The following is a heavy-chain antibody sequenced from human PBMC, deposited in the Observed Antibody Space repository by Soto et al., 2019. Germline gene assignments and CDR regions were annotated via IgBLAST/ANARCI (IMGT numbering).Heavy chain of an antibody. Sequence: QVQLQESGPALVKPSETLSLTCTVSGGSISSYYWSWIRQPPGKGLEWIGYIYYSGSTNYNPSLKSRVTISVDMSKSQFSLKLSSVTAADTAVYYCAREGYGGDYYYYSGMDVWGQGTTVTVSS. D-gene: IGHD5-12*01. J-gene: IGHJ6*02. V-gene: IGHV4-59*01. CDR2: IYYSGST. CDR3: AREGYGGDYYYYSGMDV. CDR1: GGSISSYY.